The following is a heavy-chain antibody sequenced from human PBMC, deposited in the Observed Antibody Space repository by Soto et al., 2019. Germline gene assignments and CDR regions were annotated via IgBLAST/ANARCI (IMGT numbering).Heavy chain of an antibody. J-gene: IGHJ6*02. CDR2: IIPIFGTA. CDR3: IGRGTGSNLSRNLYYYSYGMVV. D-gene: IGHD2-8*02. CDR1: GGTFSSYA. Sequence: SVKVSCKASGGTFSSYAISWVRQAPGQGLEWMGGIIPIFGTANYAQKFQGRVTITADESTSTAYMELSSLRSEDTAVYYCIGRGTGSNLSRNLYYYSYGMVVWGQGTTVYVS. V-gene: IGHV1-69*13.